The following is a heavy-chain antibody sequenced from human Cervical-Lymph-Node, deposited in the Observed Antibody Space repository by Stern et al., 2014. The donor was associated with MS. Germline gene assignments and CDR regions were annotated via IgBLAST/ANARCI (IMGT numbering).Heavy chain of an antibody. CDR2: IFASGST. J-gene: IGHJ5*02. Sequence: QVQLQESGPGLVKPSQTLSLSCIVSGGSISRVTYSWNWIRQPAGKGLEWIGRIFASGSTIYYNPSFKSRATISIDTSKNHFPLRLKSLTAADTAVYYCARGDDILTDYYKFDLWGQGTLVTVSS. CDR1: GGSISRVTYS. D-gene: IGHD3-9*01. CDR3: ARGDDILTDYYKFDL. V-gene: IGHV4-61*02.